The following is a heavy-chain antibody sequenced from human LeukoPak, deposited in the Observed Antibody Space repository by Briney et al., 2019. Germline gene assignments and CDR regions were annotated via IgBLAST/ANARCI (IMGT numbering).Heavy chain of an antibody. CDR3: AKGTSASGSYSIDH. D-gene: IGHD3-10*01. CDR2: IFYSGST. Sequence: SETLSLTCTVSGGSISSADCYWSWIRQPPGKGLEWIGYIFYSGSTNYNPSLKSRVTISSDTSRSQFSLKVTSVTAADTAVYYCAKGTSASGSYSIDHWGQGTLVTVSS. J-gene: IGHJ4*02. CDR1: GGSISSADCY. V-gene: IGHV4-30-4*01.